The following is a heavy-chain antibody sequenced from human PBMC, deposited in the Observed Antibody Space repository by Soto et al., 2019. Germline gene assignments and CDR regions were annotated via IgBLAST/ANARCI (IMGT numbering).Heavy chain of an antibody. CDR1: GGSFSGYY. CDR2: INHSGST. D-gene: IGHD2-2*01. J-gene: IGHJ5*02. V-gene: IGHV4-34*01. Sequence: SETLSLTCAVYGGSFSGYYWSWIRQPPGKGLEWIGEINHSGSTNYNPSLKSRVTISVDTSKNQFSLKLSSVTAADTAVYYCARGRGIPAAMMGWFDPWGQGTLVTVSS. CDR3: ARGRGIPAAMMGWFDP.